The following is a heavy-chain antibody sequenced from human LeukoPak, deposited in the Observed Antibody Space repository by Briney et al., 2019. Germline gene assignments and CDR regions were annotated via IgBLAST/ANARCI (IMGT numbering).Heavy chain of an antibody. D-gene: IGHD6-6*01. V-gene: IGHV3-30*04. Sequence: QPGGSLRLSCAASGFPFSSYAMHWVRQAPGKGLEWVAVISYDGSNKYYADSVKGRFTISRDNSKNTLYLQMNSLRAEDTAVYYCAKGSSSSIYYYYYMDVWGKGTTVTVSS. CDR3: AKGSSSSIYYYYYMDV. J-gene: IGHJ6*03. CDR1: GFPFSSYA. CDR2: ISYDGSNK.